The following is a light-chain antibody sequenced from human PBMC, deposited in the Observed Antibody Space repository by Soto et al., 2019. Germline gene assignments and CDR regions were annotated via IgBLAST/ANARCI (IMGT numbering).Light chain of an antibody. Sequence: DIVLTQSPGTLSLSPGERATLSCRASQTVTSSYLAWYQQKPGQAPRLLIYGASSRATGIPDRFRGSGSGTDFTLTISRLEPEDFAVYSCQQYGSSPTFGQGTKVDI. CDR2: GAS. CDR3: QQYGSSPT. CDR1: QTVTSSY. J-gene: IGKJ1*01. V-gene: IGKV3-20*01.